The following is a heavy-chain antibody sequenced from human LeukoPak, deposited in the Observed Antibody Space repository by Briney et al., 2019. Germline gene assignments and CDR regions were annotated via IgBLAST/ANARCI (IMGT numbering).Heavy chain of an antibody. CDR2: IYYSGST. J-gene: IGHJ4*02. CDR3: ARGGIAVALDY. Sequence: SETLSLTCTVSGGSISSYYWSWIRQPPGKGLEWIGYIYYSGSTNYNPSLKSRVTISVDTSKNQFSLKLSSVTAADTAVYYCARGGIAVALDYWGQGTLVTVSS. V-gene: IGHV4-59*08. D-gene: IGHD6-19*01. CDR1: GGSISSYY.